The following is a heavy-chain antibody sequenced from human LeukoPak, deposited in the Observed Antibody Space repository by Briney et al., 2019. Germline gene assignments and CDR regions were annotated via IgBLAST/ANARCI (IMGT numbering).Heavy chain of an antibody. CDR1: GFTFSSYS. J-gene: IGHJ2*01. V-gene: IGHV3-21*01. CDR2: ISSSSSYI. Sequence: PGGSLRLSCAASGFTFSSYSMNWVRQAPGKGLEWVSSISSSSSYIYYADSVKGRFTISRDNAKNSLYLQMNSLRAEDTAVYYCARDPRYSGSYYIYPRYWYFDLWGRGTLVTVSS. D-gene: IGHD1-26*01. CDR3: ARDPRYSGSYYIYPRYWYFDL.